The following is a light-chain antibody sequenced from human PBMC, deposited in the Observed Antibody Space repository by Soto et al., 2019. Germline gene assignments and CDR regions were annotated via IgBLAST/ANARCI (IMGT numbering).Light chain of an antibody. J-gene: IGKJ1*01. Sequence: VAMTQCPLSLPVSLGQAASISCRSRQSLLHTDGNTFLNWLQQRPGQSPRRLIYKVSNRASGVPDRFSGSASGTDFTMTISRVAAEDAGVYYCMQEIDWPWNFGQGTKV. CDR2: KVS. CDR3: MQEIDWPWN. CDR1: QSLLHTDGNTF. V-gene: IGKV2-30*02.